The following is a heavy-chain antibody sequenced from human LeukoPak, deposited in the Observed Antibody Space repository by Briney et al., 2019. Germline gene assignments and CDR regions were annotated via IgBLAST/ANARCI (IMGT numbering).Heavy chain of an antibody. CDR2: ISYDGSNK. CDR3: ARMRGYYYGFDY. J-gene: IGHJ4*02. Sequence: GGSLRLSCAASGFTFSSYAMHWVRQAPGKGLEWVAVISYDGSNKYYADSVKGRFTISRDNSKNTLYLQMNSLRAEDTAVYYCARMRGYYYGFDYWGQGILVTVSS. V-gene: IGHV3-30-3*01. D-gene: IGHD3-22*01. CDR1: GFTFSSYA.